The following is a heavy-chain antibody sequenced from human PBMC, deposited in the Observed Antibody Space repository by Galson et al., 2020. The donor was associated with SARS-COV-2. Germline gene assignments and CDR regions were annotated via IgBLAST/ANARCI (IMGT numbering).Heavy chain of an antibody. CDR3: ASSPIAAAGLFDY. V-gene: IGHV5-51*01. CDR1: GYSFTSYW. CDR2: IYPGDSDT. D-gene: IGHD6-13*01. Sequence: HGESLKISCKGSGYSFTSYWIGWVRQMPGKGLEWMGIIYPGDSDTRYSPSFQGQVTISADKSISTAYLQWSSLKASDTAMYYCASSPIAAAGLFDYWGQGTLVTVSS. J-gene: IGHJ4*02.